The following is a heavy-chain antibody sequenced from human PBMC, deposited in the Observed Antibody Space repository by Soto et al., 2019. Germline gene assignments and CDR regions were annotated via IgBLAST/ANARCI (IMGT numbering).Heavy chain of an antibody. Sequence: ETLSLTCTVSGGSISSYYWSWIRQPPGKGLEWIGYIYYSGSTNYNPSLKSRVTISVDTSKNQFSLKLSSVTAADTAVYYCARGEWFGDSVWFDPWGQGTLVTVSS. CDR2: IYYSGST. D-gene: IGHD3-10*01. CDR1: GGSISSYY. CDR3: ARGEWFGDSVWFDP. V-gene: IGHV4-59*12. J-gene: IGHJ5*02.